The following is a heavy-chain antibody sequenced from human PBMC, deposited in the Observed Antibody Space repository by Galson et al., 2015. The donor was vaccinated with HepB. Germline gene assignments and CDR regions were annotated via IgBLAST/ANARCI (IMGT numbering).Heavy chain of an antibody. V-gene: IGHV3-21*01. CDR1: GFTFSSYS. J-gene: IGHJ4*02. CDR3: ARRIVAAGTQTNDY. Sequence: SLRLSCAASGFTFSSYSMNWVRQAPGKGLEWVSSISSSSSYIYYADSVKGRFTISRDNAKNSLYLQMNSLRAEDTAVYYCARRIVAAGTQTNDYWGQGTLVTVSS. CDR2: ISSSSSYI. D-gene: IGHD6-13*01.